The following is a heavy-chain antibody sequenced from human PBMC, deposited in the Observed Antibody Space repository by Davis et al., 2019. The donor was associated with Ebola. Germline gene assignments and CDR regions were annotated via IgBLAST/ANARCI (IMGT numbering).Heavy chain of an antibody. CDR2: IYYSGST. J-gene: IGHJ6*02. Sequence: MPSETLSLTCTVSGGSISSYYWSWIRQPPGKELEWIGYIYYSGSTNYNPSLKSRVTISVDTSKNQFSLKLSSVTAADTAVYYCARRRSWDPRWYYYGMDVWGQGTTVTVSS. V-gene: IGHV4-59*12. CDR3: ARRRSWDPRWYYYGMDV. D-gene: IGHD4-23*01. CDR1: GGSISSYY.